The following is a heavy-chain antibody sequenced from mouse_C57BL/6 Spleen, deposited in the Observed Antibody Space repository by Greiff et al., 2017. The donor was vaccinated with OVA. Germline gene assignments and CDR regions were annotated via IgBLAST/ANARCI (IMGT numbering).Heavy chain of an antibody. V-gene: IGHV1-7*01. J-gene: IGHJ2*01. D-gene: IGHD2-1*01. CDR2: ITPSSGYT. CDR3: ARGTWGNYDYFDY. Sequence: VKLQESGAELAKPGASVKLSCKASGYTFTSYWMHWVKQRPGQGLEWIGYITPSSGYTKYNQKFKDKATVTADKSSSTAYMQLSSLTYEDSAVYYCARGTWGNYDYFDYWGEGTTLTVSS. CDR1: GYTFTSYW.